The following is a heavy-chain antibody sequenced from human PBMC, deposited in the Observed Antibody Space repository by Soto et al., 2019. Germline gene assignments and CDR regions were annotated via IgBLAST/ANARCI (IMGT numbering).Heavy chain of an antibody. J-gene: IGHJ6*02. CDR3: AKDRHPYGPAGYGLDV. V-gene: IGHV3-23*01. D-gene: IGHD3-10*01. Sequence: GGSLRLSCAASRFTFSNFAMSWVRQAPGKGLERISGIGGSGGSTFYADSVKGRFTISRDNSKNTLYLQMNSLGVEDTAIYYCAKDRHPYGPAGYGLDVWGQGTTVTVSS. CDR1: RFTFSNFA. CDR2: IGGSGGST.